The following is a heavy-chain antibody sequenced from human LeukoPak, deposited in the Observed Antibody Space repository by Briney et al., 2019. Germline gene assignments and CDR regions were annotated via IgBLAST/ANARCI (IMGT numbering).Heavy chain of an antibody. CDR2: IYTSGSA. CDR1: GGSISSYY. V-gene: IGHV4-4*07. D-gene: IGHD6-6*01. CDR3: ARDYSSSSEAFDP. J-gene: IGHJ5*02. Sequence: SETLSLTCTVSGGSISSYYWSWIRQPAGKGLEWIGRIYTSGSANYNPPLKSRVTMSVDTSKNQFSLKLSSVTAADTAVYYCARDYSSSSEAFDPWGQGTLVTVSS.